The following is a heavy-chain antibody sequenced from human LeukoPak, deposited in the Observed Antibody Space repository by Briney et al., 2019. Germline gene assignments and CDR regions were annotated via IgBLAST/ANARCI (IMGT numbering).Heavy chain of an antibody. Sequence: GESLKISCKGSGYSFTRNWIGWVRQMPGKGLEWMGIIYPGDSETRYSPSFQGQATISGDKSISTANLQWSSLKASDTAMYYCARGSGSNGWAAFDIWGQGTMVTVSS. CDR1: GYSFTRNW. V-gene: IGHV5-51*01. D-gene: IGHD1-26*01. CDR3: ARGSGSNGWAAFDI. J-gene: IGHJ3*02. CDR2: IYPGDSET.